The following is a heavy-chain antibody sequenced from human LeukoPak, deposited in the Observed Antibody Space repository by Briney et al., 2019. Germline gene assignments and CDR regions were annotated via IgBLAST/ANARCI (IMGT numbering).Heavy chain of an antibody. CDR3: ARGQYSGWPAS. Sequence: SETLSLTCTVSGDSFSTYYSTWIRQPPGKGLEWIGYIYFTGSTNYNPSLKSRVTISIDTSKNQFSLKLRSVTAADTAVYYCARGQYSGWPASWGQGTLVTVSS. CDR2: IYFTGST. V-gene: IGHV4-59*01. D-gene: IGHD6-19*01. CDR1: GDSFSTYY. J-gene: IGHJ5*02.